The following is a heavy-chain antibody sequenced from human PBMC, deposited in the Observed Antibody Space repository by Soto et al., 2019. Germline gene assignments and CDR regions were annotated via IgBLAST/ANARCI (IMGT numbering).Heavy chain of an antibody. D-gene: IGHD5-12*01. CDR1: GGSISSGGSY. CDR3: ARDPYSGYDYRNYYGMDV. J-gene: IGHJ6*02. V-gene: IGHV4-31*03. Sequence: SETLSLTCTVSGGSISSGGSYWSWIRHHPGKGLEWIGYIYYSGSTYYNPSLKSRLTISVDRSKNQFSLKLSSVTAADTAVYYCARDPYSGYDYRNYYGMDVWGQGTTVTVSS. CDR2: IYYSGST.